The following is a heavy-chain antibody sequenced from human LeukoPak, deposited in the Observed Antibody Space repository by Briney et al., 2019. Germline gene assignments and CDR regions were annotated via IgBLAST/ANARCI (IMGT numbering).Heavy chain of an antibody. Sequence: QSGGSLRLSCAASGFTFSSYGMHWVRQAPGKGLEWVAFIRYDGSNKYYADSVKGRFTISRDNSKNTLYLQMNSLRAEDTAVYYCAKDGRQSVGGWYLRKLSEYFQHWGQGTLVTVSS. J-gene: IGHJ1*01. CDR1: GFTFSSYG. D-gene: IGHD6-19*01. CDR2: IRYDGSNK. CDR3: AKDGRQSVGGWYLRKLSEYFQH. V-gene: IGHV3-30*02.